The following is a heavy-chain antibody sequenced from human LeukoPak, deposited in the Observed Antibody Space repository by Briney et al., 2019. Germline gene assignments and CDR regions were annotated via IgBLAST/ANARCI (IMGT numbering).Heavy chain of an antibody. Sequence: ASVKVSCKASGYTFTGYYMHWVRQAPGQGLEWMGWISAYNGNTNYAQKLQGRVTMTTDTSTSTAYMELRSLRSDDTAVYYCARVSPDYVWGSYRYNYDYWGQGTLVTVSS. J-gene: IGHJ4*02. CDR3: ARVSPDYVWGSYRYNYDY. CDR1: GYTFTGYY. D-gene: IGHD3-16*02. CDR2: ISAYNGNT. V-gene: IGHV1-18*04.